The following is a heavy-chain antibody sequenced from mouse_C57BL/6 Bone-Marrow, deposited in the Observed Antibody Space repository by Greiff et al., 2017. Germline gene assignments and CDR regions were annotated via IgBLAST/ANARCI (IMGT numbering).Heavy chain of an antibody. V-gene: IGHV2-2*01. D-gene: IGHD2-3*01. CDR1: GFSLTSYG. Sequence: VKLVESGPGLVQPSQSLSIPCTVSGFSLTSYGVHWVRQSPGKGLEWLGVIWSGGSTDYNAAFISRLSISKDNSKSQVFFKMNSLQADDTAIYYCARKGWLLRENTMDYWGQGTSVTVSS. CDR2: IWSGGST. J-gene: IGHJ4*01. CDR3: ARKGWLLRENTMDY.